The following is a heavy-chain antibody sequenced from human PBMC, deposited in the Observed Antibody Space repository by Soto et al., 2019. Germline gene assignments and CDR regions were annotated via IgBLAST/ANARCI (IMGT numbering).Heavy chain of an antibody. D-gene: IGHD2-15*01. CDR2: IRSKANSYAT. J-gene: IGHJ4*02. CDR3: TSPTDCSGGSCSY. Sequence: EVQLVESGGGLVQPGGSLKLSCAASGFTFSGSAMHWVRQASGKGLEWVGRIRSKANSYATAYAASVKGRFTISRDDSKNTAYLQMNSLKTEDTAVYYCTSPTDCSGGSCSYWGQGTLVTVSS. CDR1: GFTFSGSA. V-gene: IGHV3-73*02.